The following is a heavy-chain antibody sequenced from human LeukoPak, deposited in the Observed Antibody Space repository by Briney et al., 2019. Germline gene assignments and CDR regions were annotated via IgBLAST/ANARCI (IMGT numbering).Heavy chain of an antibody. Sequence: GASVKVSCKASGYTFTGYYMHWVRQAPGQGLEWMGRINPNSGGTNYAQKFQGRVTMTRGTSISTAYMELSRLRSDDTAVYYCARSTVGYCSGGSCYSGDNWFDPWGQGTLVTVSS. J-gene: IGHJ5*02. CDR1: GYTFTGYY. CDR3: ARSTVGYCSGGSCYSGDNWFDP. CDR2: INPNSGGT. V-gene: IGHV1-2*06. D-gene: IGHD2-15*01.